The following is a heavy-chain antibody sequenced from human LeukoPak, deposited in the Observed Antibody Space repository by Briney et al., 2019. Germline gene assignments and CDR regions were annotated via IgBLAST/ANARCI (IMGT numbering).Heavy chain of an antibody. J-gene: IGHJ4*02. V-gene: IGHV1-8*01. CDR1: GYTFTSYD. CDR2: MSPKSGDT. D-gene: IGHD7-27*01. CDR3: ARGPPDTGDFDY. Sequence: ASVKVSCKASGYTFTSYDFNWVRQATGQGLEWMGWMSPKSGDTGYAQKLQGRVTMTRDASTSTAYMELSSLRSEDTAVYYCARGPPDTGDFDYWGQGTPVTVSS.